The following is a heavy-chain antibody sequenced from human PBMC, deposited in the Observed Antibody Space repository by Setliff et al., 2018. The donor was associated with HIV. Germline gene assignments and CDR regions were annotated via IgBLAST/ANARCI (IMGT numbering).Heavy chain of an antibody. Sequence: ASVKVSCKASGSTFSTYDINWVRQAPGQGPEWMGWMNPNSGNTGYAPKLQGRVTMTRNTSISTAYMELSSLRSDDTAVYYCAGSWSRVPYYGMDVWGQGTRVTVS. CDR3: AGSWSRVPYYGMDV. D-gene: IGHD6-13*01. CDR1: GSTFSTYD. V-gene: IGHV1-8*01. J-gene: IGHJ6*02. CDR2: MNPNSGNT.